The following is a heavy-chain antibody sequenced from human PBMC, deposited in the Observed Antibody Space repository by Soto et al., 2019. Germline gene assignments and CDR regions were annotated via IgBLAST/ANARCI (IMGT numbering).Heavy chain of an antibody. Sequence: QVHLEQSGAEVRTPGASVKVSCKASGYTFNSFGINWVRQAPGQGLEWLGWISAYNGNTNYAQKFHGRVTMTADTSTTTAYLELTSFRSDDTAVYYCAREFQYDSGGFHELYFWGQGTLVTVSS. CDR2: ISAYNGNT. D-gene: IGHD3-22*01. CDR3: AREFQYDSGGFHELYF. V-gene: IGHV1-18*04. J-gene: IGHJ4*02. CDR1: GYTFNSFG.